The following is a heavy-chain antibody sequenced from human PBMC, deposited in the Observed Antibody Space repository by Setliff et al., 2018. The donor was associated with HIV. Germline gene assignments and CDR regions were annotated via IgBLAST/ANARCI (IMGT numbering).Heavy chain of an antibody. CDR2: ISGYNGKT. Sequence: ASVKVSCKASGYTFTVYGITWVRQAPGQGLEWMGWISGYNGKTNYAQKYQDRVTMTTNISTSMAYMEVRGLTSDDTAVYYCARRVIAVPGTDDAFDIWGHGTMVTVSS. CDR1: GYTFTVYG. J-gene: IGHJ3*02. V-gene: IGHV1-18*01. D-gene: IGHD6-19*01. CDR3: ARRVIAVPGTDDAFDI.